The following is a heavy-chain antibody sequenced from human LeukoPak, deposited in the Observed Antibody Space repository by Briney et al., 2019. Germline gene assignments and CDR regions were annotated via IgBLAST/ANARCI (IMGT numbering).Heavy chain of an antibody. Sequence: SETLSLTCAVYGGSFSDYYWSWIRQPPGKGLEWIGYIYYSGSTYYNPSLKSRVTISVDTSKNQFSLKLSSVTAADTAVYYCARVCSSTSCYRDAFDIWGQGTMVTVSS. D-gene: IGHD2-2*01. CDR2: IYYSGST. CDR1: GGSFSDYY. J-gene: IGHJ3*02. CDR3: ARVCSSTSCYRDAFDI. V-gene: IGHV4-30-4*08.